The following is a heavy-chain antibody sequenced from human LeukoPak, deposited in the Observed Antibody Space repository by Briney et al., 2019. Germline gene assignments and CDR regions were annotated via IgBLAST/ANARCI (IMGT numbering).Heavy chain of an antibody. CDR3: AREQWLVSYYYGMDV. CDR2: ISYDGSNK. D-gene: IGHD6-19*01. Sequence: PGGSLRLSCAASGFTFSSYAMHWVRQAPGKGLEWVAVISYDGSNKYYADSVKGQFTISRDNSKNTLYLQMSSLRPEDTAVYYCAREQWLVSYYYGMDVWGQGTTVTVSS. V-gene: IGHV3-30-3*01. CDR1: GFTFSSYA. J-gene: IGHJ6*02.